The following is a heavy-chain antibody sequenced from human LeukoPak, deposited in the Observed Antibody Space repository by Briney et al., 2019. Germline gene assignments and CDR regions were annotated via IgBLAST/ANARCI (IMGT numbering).Heavy chain of an antibody. CDR1: GGSISSYY. CDR2: IYYSGST. V-gene: IGHV4-59*01. CDR3: ARVWSGYDYYYYYGMDV. D-gene: IGHD5-12*01. J-gene: IGHJ6*02. Sequence: PSETLSLTCTVSGGSISSYYWSWIRQPPGKGLEWIAYIYYSGSTNYNPSLKSRVTISVDTSKNQFSLKLSSVTAADTAVYYCARVWSGYDYYYYYGMDVWGQGTTVTVSS.